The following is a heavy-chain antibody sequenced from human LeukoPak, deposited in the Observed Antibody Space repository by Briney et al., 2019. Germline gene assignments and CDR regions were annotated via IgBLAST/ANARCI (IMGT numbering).Heavy chain of an antibody. J-gene: IGHJ4*02. D-gene: IGHD2-15*01. CDR2: IYYSGST. CDR1: GGSISSYY. CDR3: ARPSSGYCSGGSCFSLGY. V-gene: IGHV4-59*01. Sequence: PSETLSLTCTVSGGSISSYYWNWIRQPPGKGLEWIGYIYYSGSTNYTPSLKSRATISVDTSKNQFSLKLSSVTDADTAVYYCARPSSGYCSGGSCFSLGYWGQGIRVTVSS.